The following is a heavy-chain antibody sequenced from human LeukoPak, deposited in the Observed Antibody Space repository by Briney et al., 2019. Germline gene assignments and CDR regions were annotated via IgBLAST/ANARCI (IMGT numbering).Heavy chain of an antibody. CDR2: IYYSGST. D-gene: IGHD1-26*01. CDR1: GGSISSSK. V-gene: IGHV4-59*01. J-gene: IGHJ4*02. Sequence: SETLSLTCTVPGGSISSSKWSWIRHPPGKGLEWIGYIYYSGSTNYNPSLKSRVTISVDTSKNQFSLKLSSVTAADTAVYYCARDSGATDYWGQGTLVTVSS. CDR3: ARDSGATDY.